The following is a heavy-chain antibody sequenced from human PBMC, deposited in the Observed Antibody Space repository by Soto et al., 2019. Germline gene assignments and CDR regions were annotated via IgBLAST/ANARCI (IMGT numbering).Heavy chain of an antibody. V-gene: IGHV4-31*03. D-gene: IGHD3-9*01. CDR2: IYYSGST. Sequence: SETLSLTCTVSGGSISSGGYYWSWIRQHPGKGLEWIGYIYYSGSTYYNPSLKSRVTISVDTSKNQLSLKLSSVTAADTAVYYCARGFPYYDILTGYLPRAHFDYWGQGTLVTVSS. J-gene: IGHJ4*02. CDR3: ARGFPYYDILTGYLPRAHFDY. CDR1: GGSISSGGYY.